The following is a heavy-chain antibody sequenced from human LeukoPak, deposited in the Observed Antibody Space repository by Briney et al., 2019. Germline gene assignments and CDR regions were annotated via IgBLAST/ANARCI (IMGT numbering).Heavy chain of an antibody. V-gene: IGHV5-51*01. D-gene: IGHD3-3*01. Sequence: GESLKISCKGSGYSFTNYWIGWVRQMPGKAREWMGIIFPGDSHTRYGPSFQGQVTMSADKSISTAYLQWSSLRASDTAMYYCARSSVNWFDPWGQGTLVTVSS. CDR1: GYSFTNYW. CDR2: IFPGDSHT. J-gene: IGHJ5*02. CDR3: ARSSVNWFDP.